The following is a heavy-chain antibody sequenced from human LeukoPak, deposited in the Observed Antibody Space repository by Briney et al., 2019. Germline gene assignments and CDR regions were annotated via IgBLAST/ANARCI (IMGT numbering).Heavy chain of an antibody. V-gene: IGHV4-34*01. CDR2: INHSGST. CDR3: ARDAAAGTADY. D-gene: IGHD6-13*01. J-gene: IGHJ4*02. CDR1: GGSFSGYY. Sequence: SGTLSLTCAVYGGSFSGYYWSWIRQPPGKGLEWIGEINHSGSTNYNPSLKSRVTISVDTSKNQFSLKLSSVTAADTAVYHCARDAAAGTADYWGQGTLVTVSS.